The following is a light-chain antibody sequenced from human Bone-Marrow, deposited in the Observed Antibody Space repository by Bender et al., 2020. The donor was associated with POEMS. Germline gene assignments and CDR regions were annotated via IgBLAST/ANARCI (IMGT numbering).Light chain of an antibody. CDR1: SSDIGGYKY. CDR2: EVN. J-gene: IGLJ3*02. Sequence: QSALTQPPSASGSPGQSVTISCTGTSSDIGGYKYVSWYQQHSGKAPKLVIYEVNKRPSGVTGRFSGSKYGGTASLTVSGLQADDEAAYYCSSFTYGDNWVFGGGTKLTVL. V-gene: IGLV2-8*01. CDR3: SSFTYGDNWV.